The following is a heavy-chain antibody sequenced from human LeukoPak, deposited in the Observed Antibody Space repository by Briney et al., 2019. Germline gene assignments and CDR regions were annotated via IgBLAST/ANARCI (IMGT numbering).Heavy chain of an antibody. J-gene: IGHJ5*02. CDR3: ARTRYYYDSSGPAAWFDP. CDR1: GYSFTSYW. D-gene: IGHD3-22*01. V-gene: IGHV5-51*01. CDR2: IYPGDSDT. Sequence: GESLKISCKGSGYSFTSYWIGWVRQMPGKGLEWMGIIYPGDSDTRYGPSFQGQVTISADKSISTAYLQWSSLKASDTAMYYCARTRYYYDSSGPAAWFDPWGQGTLVTVSS.